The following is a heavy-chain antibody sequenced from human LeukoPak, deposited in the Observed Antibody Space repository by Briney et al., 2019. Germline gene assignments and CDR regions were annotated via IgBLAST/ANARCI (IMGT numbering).Heavy chain of an antibody. Sequence: PSETLSLTCTVSGGSISSYYWSWIRQPPGKGLEWIGYIYYSGSTNYNPSLESRVTISVDTSKNQFSLKLSSVTAADTAVYYCARTYYYDSSGLDDAFDIWGQGTMVTVSS. CDR1: GGSISSYY. CDR3: ARTYYYDSSGLDDAFDI. V-gene: IGHV4-59*01. J-gene: IGHJ3*02. CDR2: IYYSGST. D-gene: IGHD3-22*01.